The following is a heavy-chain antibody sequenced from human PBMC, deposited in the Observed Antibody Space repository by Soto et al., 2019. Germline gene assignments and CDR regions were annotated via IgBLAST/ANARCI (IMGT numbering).Heavy chain of an antibody. CDR2: IIPIFGTA. CDR3: ARGPSYYYDSSGSAP. J-gene: IGHJ5*02. Sequence: VASVKVSCKASGGTFSSYAISWVRQAPGQGLEWMGGIIPIFGTANYAQKFQGRVTITADESTSTAYMELSSLRSEDTAVYYCARGPSYYYDSSGSAPWGQGTLVTVSS. CDR1: GGTFSSYA. D-gene: IGHD3-22*01. V-gene: IGHV1-69*13.